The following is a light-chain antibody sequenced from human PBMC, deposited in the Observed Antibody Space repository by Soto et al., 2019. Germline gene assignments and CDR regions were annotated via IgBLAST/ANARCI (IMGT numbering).Light chain of an antibody. CDR3: AAWDDSLNGSV. CDR2: SNN. Sequence: QSVLTQPPSASGTPGQRVTISCSGSSSNIGSYTVNWYQQHPGTAPKLLIYSNNHRPSGVLHRFSGSKSGTSASLAISGLQSEDETDYYCAAWDDSLNGSVFGGGTQLTVL. J-gene: IGLJ2*01. CDR1: SSNIGSYT. V-gene: IGLV1-44*01.